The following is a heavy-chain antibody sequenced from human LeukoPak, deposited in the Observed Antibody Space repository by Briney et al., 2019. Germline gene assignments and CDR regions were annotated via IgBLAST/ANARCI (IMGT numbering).Heavy chain of an antibody. V-gene: IGHV4-59*01. J-gene: IGHJ4*02. CDR3: AREGYSYGPFES. CDR1: GDSISSYY. Sequence: SETLSLTCTVSGDSISSYYWSWIRQPPGKGLEWIGYIYYSGSTTYNPSLKSRVIISVDTSKNQFSLKLSSVTAADTAVYYCAREGYSYGPFESWGQGTPVTVSS. D-gene: IGHD5-18*01. CDR2: IYYSGST.